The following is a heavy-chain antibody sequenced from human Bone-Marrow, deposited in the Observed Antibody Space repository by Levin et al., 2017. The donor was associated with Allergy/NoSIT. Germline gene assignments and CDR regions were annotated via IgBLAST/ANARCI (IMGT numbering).Heavy chain of an antibody. CDR1: GFSFSTYE. J-gene: IGHJ4*02. CDR2: ISESGGTI. V-gene: IGHV3-48*03. CDR3: ASGPISDY. D-gene: IGHD3-3*01. Sequence: PGGSLRLSCEASGFSFSTYEMTWIRQAPGKGLEWISYISESGGTIYYADSVKGRFTISRDNAKNSLYLQMNSLRVEDTAVYYCASGPISDYWGQGTQVSVSS.